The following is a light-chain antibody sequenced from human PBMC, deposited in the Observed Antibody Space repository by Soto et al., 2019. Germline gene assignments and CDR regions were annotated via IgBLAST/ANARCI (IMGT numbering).Light chain of an antibody. V-gene: IGLV2-14*01. CDR3: SSHTSSSTRV. J-gene: IGLJ1*01. CDR1: SSDVGGYNY. CDR2: EVS. Sequence: QSALTQPASVSGSPGQSITISCTGTSSDVGGYNYVSWYQQHPGKAPKLMIYEVSNRPSGVSNRFSGSKSGNTASLTISGLQAEDEADYYCSSHTSSSTRVFGTGTMVTVL.